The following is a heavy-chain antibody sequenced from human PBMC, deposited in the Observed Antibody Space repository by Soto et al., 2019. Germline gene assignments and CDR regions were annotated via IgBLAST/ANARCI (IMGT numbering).Heavy chain of an antibody. Sequence: QVQLVESGGGLVKPGGSLRLSCAASGFNFSDYYMSWIRQAPGRGLEWVSYISRSGSSIYYADSVKGRFTISRDNAKNSLSLQMTSLRAEDTAVYYCARGSLGYSYGNYGMDVWGQGTTVTVSS. CDR2: ISRSGSSI. CDR1: GFNFSDYY. D-gene: IGHD5-18*01. CDR3: ARGSLGYSYGNYGMDV. V-gene: IGHV3-11*01. J-gene: IGHJ6*02.